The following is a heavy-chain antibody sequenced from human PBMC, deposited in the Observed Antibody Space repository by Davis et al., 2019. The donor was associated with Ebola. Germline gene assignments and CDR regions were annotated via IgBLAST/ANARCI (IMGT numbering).Heavy chain of an antibody. CDR3: ARAMGPIAAAANVWFDP. CDR2: MSPYSGIT. V-gene: IGHV1-18*01. CDR1: GYIFSDYG. J-gene: IGHJ5*02. D-gene: IGHD6-13*01. Sequence: ASVTVSCKASGYIFSDYGITWVRQAPGQGLEWMGWMSPYSGITNYPQKFQGRVTMTADTSTSTAYMELRSLRSDDTAVYYCARAMGPIAAAANVWFDPWGQGTLVTVSS.